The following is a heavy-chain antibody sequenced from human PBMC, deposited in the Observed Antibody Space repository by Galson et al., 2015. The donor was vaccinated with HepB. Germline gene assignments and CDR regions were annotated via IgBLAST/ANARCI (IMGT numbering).Heavy chain of an antibody. V-gene: IGHV3-23*01. CDR1: GFTFSSYA. Sequence: SLRLSCAASGFTFSSYAMSWVRQAPGKGLEWVSAISGSGGSTYYADSVKGRFTISRDNSKNTLYLQMNSLRAEDTAVYYCAKAKVRGANYYYGMDVWGQGTTVTVSS. CDR3: AKAKVRGANYYYGMDV. J-gene: IGHJ6*02. D-gene: IGHD3-10*01. CDR2: ISGSGGST.